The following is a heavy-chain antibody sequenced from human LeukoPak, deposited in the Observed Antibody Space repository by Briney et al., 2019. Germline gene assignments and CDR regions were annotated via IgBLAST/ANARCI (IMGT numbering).Heavy chain of an antibody. V-gene: IGHV4-30-4*01. J-gene: IGHJ4*02. D-gene: IGHD4-23*01. CDR1: GGSISSGDYY. CDR3: ATWRPYGGASFDY. Sequence: SETLSLTCTVSGGSISSGDYYWSWIRQPPGKGLEWIGYIYYSGSTYYNPSLKSRVTISVDTSKNQFSLKLSSVTAADTAVYYCATWRPYGGASFDYWGQGTLVTVSS. CDR2: IYYSGST.